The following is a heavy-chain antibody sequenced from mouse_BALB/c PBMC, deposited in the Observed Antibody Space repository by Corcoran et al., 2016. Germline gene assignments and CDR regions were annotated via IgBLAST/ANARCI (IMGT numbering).Heavy chain of an antibody. Sequence: QIQLVQSGPELKKPGETVKISCKASGYTFTNYGMNWVKQAPGKGLKWMGWINTYTGEPTYADDFKGRFAFSVETSASTAYLQINNLKNEDMATYFCARDPYAMDYWGQGTSVTVSS. CDR3: ARDPYAMDY. V-gene: IGHV9-1*02. CDR1: GYTFTNYG. J-gene: IGHJ4*01. CDR2: INTYTGEP.